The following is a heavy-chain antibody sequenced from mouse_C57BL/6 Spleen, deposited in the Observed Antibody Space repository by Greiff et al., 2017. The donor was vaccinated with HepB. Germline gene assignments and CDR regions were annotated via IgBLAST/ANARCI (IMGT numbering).Heavy chain of an antibody. J-gene: IGHJ2*01. V-gene: IGHV7-3*01. CDR3: ARSPHYYGSSQYYFDY. CDR2: IRNKANGYTT. Sequence: EVMLVESGGGLVQPGGSLSLSCAASGFTFTDYYMSWVRQPPGKALEWLGFIRNKANGYTTEYSASVKGRFTISRDNSQSILYLQMNALRAEDSATYYCARSPHYYGSSQYYFDYWGQGTTLTVSS. D-gene: IGHD1-1*01. CDR1: GFTFTDYY.